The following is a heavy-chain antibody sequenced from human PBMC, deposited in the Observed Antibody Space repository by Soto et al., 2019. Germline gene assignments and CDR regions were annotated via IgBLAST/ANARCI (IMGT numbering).Heavy chain of an antibody. CDR2: ISVSGDST. Sequence: EVQLLESGGGLVQPGGSLRLSCAASGFTFSSHVMSWVRQAPGKGLEWVSGISVSGDSTYFADSVKGRFTISRDNSKNTLNLQMNSLRADDTAIYHCAKDRSGWDYFDYGDQGTLVTVPS. J-gene: IGHJ4*02. D-gene: IGHD6-19*01. V-gene: IGHV3-23*01. CDR1: GFTFSSHV. CDR3: AKDRSGWDYFDY.